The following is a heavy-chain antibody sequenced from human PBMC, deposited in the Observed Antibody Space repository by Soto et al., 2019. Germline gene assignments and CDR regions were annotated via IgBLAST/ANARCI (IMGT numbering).Heavy chain of an antibody. D-gene: IGHD4-4*01. CDR3: AKGSARMTTVTTPDY. J-gene: IGHJ4*02. CDR1: GFTFNNHV. Sequence: PGGSLRLSCAASGFTFNNHVMSWVRQAPGKGLEWVSAISGDGGSTYYADSVKGRFTISRDNSKNTLYLQMNSLRAEDTAVYYCAKGSARMTTVTTPDYWGQGTLVTVSS. CDR2: ISGDGGST. V-gene: IGHV3-23*01.